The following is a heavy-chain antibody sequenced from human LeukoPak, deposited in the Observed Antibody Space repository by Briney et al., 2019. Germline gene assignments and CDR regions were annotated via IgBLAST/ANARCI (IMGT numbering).Heavy chain of an antibody. CDR3: ARALGTGYAPVFDY. CDR1: GDSISSGYY. D-gene: IGHD5-12*01. CDR2: INHNGDT. J-gene: IGHJ4*02. Sequence: PSETLSLTCAVSGDSISSGYYWGWLRQSPGKGPEWIGSINHNGDTYYNPSLRSRVSLSLGTSTNQFSLKLNSVTAADTAVYYCARALGTGYAPVFDYWGQGTLVTVSS. V-gene: IGHV4-38-2*01.